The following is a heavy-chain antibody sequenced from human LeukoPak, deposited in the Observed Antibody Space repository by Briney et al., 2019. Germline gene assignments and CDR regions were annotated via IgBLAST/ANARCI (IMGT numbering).Heavy chain of an antibody. CDR1: GYSFTSDW. CDR3: ARLGGPHSPFDN. CDR2: IYPGDSDT. J-gene: IGHJ4*02. Sequence: GESLKISCKGSGYSFTSDWIGWVRQMPGKGLEWMGIIYPGDSDTRYSPSFQGQVTISADKSLRTAYLQWRSLKASDTGIYFCARLGGPHSPFDNWGQGTRVIVSS. V-gene: IGHV5-51*01. D-gene: IGHD2-15*01.